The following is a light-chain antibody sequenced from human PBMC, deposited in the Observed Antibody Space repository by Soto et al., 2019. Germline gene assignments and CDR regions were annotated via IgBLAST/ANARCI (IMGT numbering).Light chain of an antibody. Sequence: EIVMTQSPATLSVSPGERATLSCRASQSVSSNLAWYQQKPGQAPRLLIYGASTRATGIPARFSGSGSGTEFTLTISSLQSEDFVVYYCQQYNNWLPLTFGGGTKVEIK. J-gene: IGKJ4*01. CDR1: QSVSSN. CDR3: QQYNNWLPLT. V-gene: IGKV3-15*01. CDR2: GAS.